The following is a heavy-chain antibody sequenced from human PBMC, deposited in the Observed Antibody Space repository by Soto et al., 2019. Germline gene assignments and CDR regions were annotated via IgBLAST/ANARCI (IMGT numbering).Heavy chain of an antibody. CDR1: GGSISSGGYY. CDR3: ATSVFP. J-gene: IGHJ5*02. V-gene: IGHV4-31*03. Sequence: PSETLSLTCTVSGGSISSGGYYWNWIRQQPGKGLEWIGYIYYIGSTYYNPSLKSRVTISLDTSKNQFSLKLSSVPPPDTAVYYCATSVFPWGQGTPVNVSP. CDR2: IYYIGST.